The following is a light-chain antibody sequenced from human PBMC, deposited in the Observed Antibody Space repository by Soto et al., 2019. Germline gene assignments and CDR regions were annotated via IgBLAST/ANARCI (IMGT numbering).Light chain of an antibody. CDR1: SGDIGGYNY. Sequence: QSVLTQPASVSGSPGQSITISCTGGSGDIGGYNYVSWYQQHPGKAPKLMIYEVSNRPSGVSNRFSGSKSGNTASLTISGLQAEDEADYYCSSYTSSSLYVFGTGTKVTVL. CDR3: SSYTSSSLYV. CDR2: EVS. J-gene: IGLJ1*01. V-gene: IGLV2-14*01.